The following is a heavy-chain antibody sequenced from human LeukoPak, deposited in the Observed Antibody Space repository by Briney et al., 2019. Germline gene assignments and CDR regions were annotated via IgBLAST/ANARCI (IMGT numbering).Heavy chain of an antibody. Sequence: GGSLRLSCAASGFAFSSYSMNWVRQAPGKGLEWVSYISSSSNAIYYADSVKGRFTISRDNANNSLSPQMNSLRAGDTALYYCVKDSGYYDTSGKGWFHLWGQGTLVTVSS. CDR1: GFAFSSYS. D-gene: IGHD3-22*01. V-gene: IGHV3-48*04. CDR3: VKDSGYYDTSGKGWFHL. CDR2: ISSSSNAI. J-gene: IGHJ5*02.